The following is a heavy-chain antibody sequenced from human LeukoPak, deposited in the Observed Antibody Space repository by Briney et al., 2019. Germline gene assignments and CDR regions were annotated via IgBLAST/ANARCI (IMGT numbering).Heavy chain of an antibody. Sequence: PGGSLRLSCAASGFTFSSYAMHWVRQAPGKGLEWVAVISYDGSNKYYADSVKGRFTISRDNSKNTLCLQMNSLRAEDTAVYYCARDQLNCSGGSCRNWFDPWGQGTLVTVSS. CDR2: ISYDGSNK. V-gene: IGHV3-30-3*01. J-gene: IGHJ5*02. CDR3: ARDQLNCSGGSCRNWFDP. D-gene: IGHD2-15*01. CDR1: GFTFSSYA.